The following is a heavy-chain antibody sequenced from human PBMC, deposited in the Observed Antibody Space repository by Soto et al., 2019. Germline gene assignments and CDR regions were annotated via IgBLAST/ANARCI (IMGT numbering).Heavy chain of an antibody. D-gene: IGHD3-22*01. V-gene: IGHV1-69*01. CDR1: GGTFSSYA. CDR2: IIPIFGTA. Sequence: QVQLVQSGAEVKKPGSSVKVSCKASGGTFSSYAISWVRQAPGQGLEWMGGIIPIFGTANYAQKFQGRVTITADESTSTAYMERSSLRSEDTAVYYCARVPRSGYDSRAGGWFDPWGQGTLVTVSS. J-gene: IGHJ5*02. CDR3: ARVPRSGYDSRAGGWFDP.